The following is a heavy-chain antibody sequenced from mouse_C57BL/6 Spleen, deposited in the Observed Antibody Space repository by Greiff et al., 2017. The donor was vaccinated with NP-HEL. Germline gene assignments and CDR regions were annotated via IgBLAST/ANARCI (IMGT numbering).Heavy chain of an antibody. Sequence: VQLQQSGAELVRPGASVKLSCTASGFNIKDDYMHWVKRRPEQGLEWIGWIDPENGDTEYASKFQGKATITADTSSNTAYLQLSSLTSEDTAVYYCTSGNYETYAMDYWGQGTSVTVSS. CDR3: TSGNYETYAMDY. CDR1: GFNIKDDY. CDR2: IDPENGDT. V-gene: IGHV14-4*01. D-gene: IGHD2-1*01. J-gene: IGHJ4*01.